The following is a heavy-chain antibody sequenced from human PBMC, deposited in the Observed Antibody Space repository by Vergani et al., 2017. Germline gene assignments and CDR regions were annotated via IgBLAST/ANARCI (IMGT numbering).Heavy chain of an antibody. CDR1: GFDFSDYY. CDR3: ARDYGSSGFQY. CDR2: ISHRGTTI. J-gene: IGHJ4*02. V-gene: IGHV3-11*04. Sequence: QVQLVESGGGLVKPGTSLRLSCVTSGFDFSDYYMAWIRQAPGKGPEWIAYISHRGTTISYAESVKGRITISRDNSKKLLYLQMNSLRADDTALYFCARDYGSSGFQYWGQGTRVTVSS. D-gene: IGHD3-22*01.